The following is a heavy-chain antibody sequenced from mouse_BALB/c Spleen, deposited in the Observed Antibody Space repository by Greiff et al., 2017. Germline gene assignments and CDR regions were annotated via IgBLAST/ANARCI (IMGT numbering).Heavy chain of an antibody. J-gene: IGHJ4*01. V-gene: IGHV1-82*01. CDR2: IYPGDGDT. Sequence: QVHVKQSGPELVKPGASVKISCKASGYAFSSSWMNWVKQRPGQGLEWIGRIYPGDGDTNYNGKFKGKATLTADKSSSTAYMQLSSLTSVDSAVYFCARRPFTTAGYYYAMDYWGQGTSVTVSS. D-gene: IGHD1-2*01. CDR3: ARRPFTTAGYYYAMDY. CDR1: GYAFSSSW.